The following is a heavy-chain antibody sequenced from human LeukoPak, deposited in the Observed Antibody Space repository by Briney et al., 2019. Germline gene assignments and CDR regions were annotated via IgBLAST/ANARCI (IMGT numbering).Heavy chain of an antibody. CDR1: GFTFSSYA. CDR3: ARHNPPPTGFCSGTSCFMSGSQYFYMDV. D-gene: IGHD2-2*01. Sequence: GSLRLSCAASGFTFSSYAMSWVRQAPGKGLEWIGYIYSTGTTNYSPSLSSRVTISVDTSKNQLSLNLRFVTATDTAVYHCARHNPPPTGFCSGTSCFMSGSQYFYMDVWGKGTSVTVS. V-gene: IGHV4-4*09. J-gene: IGHJ6*03. CDR2: IYSTGTT.